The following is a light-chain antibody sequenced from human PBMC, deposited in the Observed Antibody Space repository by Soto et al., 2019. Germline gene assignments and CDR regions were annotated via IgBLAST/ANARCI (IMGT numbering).Light chain of an antibody. V-gene: IGLV2-14*01. CDR1: SSDVGGYNY. Sequence: QSALTQPASVSGSPGQSITLSCTGTSSDVGGYNYVSWFQPHPGRAPQLMIYAVSNRPSGVSNRFSGSKSGTTASLSISGLQAEDEADYYCSSFTTSNTPHFVFGTGTKLTVL. CDR3: SSFTTSNTPHFV. J-gene: IGLJ1*01. CDR2: AVS.